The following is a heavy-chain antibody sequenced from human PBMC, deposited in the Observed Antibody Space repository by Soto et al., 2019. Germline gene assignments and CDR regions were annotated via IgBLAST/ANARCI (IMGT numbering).Heavy chain of an antibody. CDR1: GYSFTNYW. D-gene: IGHD5-18*01. CDR2: IYPGDSDT. Sequence: GESLKISCKGSGYSFTNYWIGWVRLVPGKGLEWMGVIYPGDSDTRYSPSFQGQVTISADKSISTAFLQWSSLKASDTAMYYFARHHEYSYGSSPHVLDVWGHGTTVTVFS. CDR3: ARHHEYSYGSSPHVLDV. J-gene: IGHJ6*02. V-gene: IGHV5-51*01.